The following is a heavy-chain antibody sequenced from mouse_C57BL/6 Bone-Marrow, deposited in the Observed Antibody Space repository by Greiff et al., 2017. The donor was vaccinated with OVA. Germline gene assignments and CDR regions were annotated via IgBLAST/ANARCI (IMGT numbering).Heavy chain of an antibody. V-gene: IGHV1-63*01. Sequence: VQVVESGAELVRPGTSVKMSCKASGYTFTNYWIGWAKQRPGHGLEWIGDIYPGGGYTNYNEKFKGKATLTADKSSSTAYMQFSSLTSEDSAIYYCAREDTTVVGAMDYWGQGTSVTVSS. J-gene: IGHJ4*01. CDR2: IYPGGGYT. CDR1: GYTFTNYW. CDR3: AREDTTVVGAMDY. D-gene: IGHD1-1*01.